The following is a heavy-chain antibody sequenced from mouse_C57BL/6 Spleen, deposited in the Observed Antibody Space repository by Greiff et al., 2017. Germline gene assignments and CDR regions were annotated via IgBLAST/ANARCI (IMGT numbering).Heavy chain of an antibody. D-gene: IGHD2-4*01. CDR1: GYTFTSYW. CDR3: ARFDYSFDY. CDR2: IDPSDSYT. Sequence: QVQLQQPGAELVKPGASVKLSCKASGYTFTSYWMQWVKQRPGQGLEWIGEIDPSDSYTNYNQKFKGKAPLTVDTSSSTAYMQLSSLTSEDSAVYYCARFDYSFDYWGQGTTLTVSS. J-gene: IGHJ2*01. V-gene: IGHV1-50*01.